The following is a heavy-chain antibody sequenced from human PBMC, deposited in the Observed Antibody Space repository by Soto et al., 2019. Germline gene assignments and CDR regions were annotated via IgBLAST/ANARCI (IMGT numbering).Heavy chain of an antibody. CDR1: GGTFSSYA. D-gene: IGHD6-19*01. V-gene: IGHV1-69*01. CDR3: AREEGDRAVAGPYYFDY. CDR2: IIPIFGTA. Sequence: QVQLVQSGAEVKKPGSSVKVSCKASGGTFSSYAISWVRQAPGQGLEWMGGIIPIFGTANYAQKFQGRVTLTADESTSTAYMELSSLRSEDTAVYYCAREEGDRAVAGPYYFDYWGQGTLVTVSS. J-gene: IGHJ4*02.